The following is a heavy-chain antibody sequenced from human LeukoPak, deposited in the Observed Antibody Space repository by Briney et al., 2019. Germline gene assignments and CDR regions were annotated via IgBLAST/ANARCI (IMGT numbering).Heavy chain of an antibody. CDR3: ARGHSSGWSLMDV. J-gene: IGHJ6*03. Sequence: LSETLSLTCTVSGYSISSGYYWGWIRQPPGKGLEWIGSIYHSGSTNYNYNPSLENRVTMTVDKSRTQFSLKLNSVTAADTAVYYCARGHSSGWSLMDVWGKGLTVTVSS. CDR2: IYHSGSTNY. V-gene: IGHV4-38-2*02. D-gene: IGHD6-19*01. CDR1: GYSISSGYY.